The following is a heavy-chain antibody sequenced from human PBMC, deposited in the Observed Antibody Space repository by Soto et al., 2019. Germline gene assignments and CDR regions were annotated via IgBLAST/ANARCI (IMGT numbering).Heavy chain of an antibody. J-gene: IGHJ6*03. CDR3: ARGSLSAMVYYYYYMDV. Sequence: GGSLRLSCAASGFTFSSYSMNWVRQAPGKGLEWVSYISSSSSTIYYADSVKGRFTISRDNAKNSLYLQMNSLRAEDTTVYYCARGSLSAMVYYYYYMDVWGKGTTVTVSS. CDR1: GFTFSSYS. D-gene: IGHD2-2*01. CDR2: ISSSSSTI. V-gene: IGHV3-48*01.